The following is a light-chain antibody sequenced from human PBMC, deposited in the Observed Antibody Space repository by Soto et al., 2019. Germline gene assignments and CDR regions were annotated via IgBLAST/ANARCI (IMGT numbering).Light chain of an antibody. CDR3: QQYNSYWT. CDR2: DAS. CDR1: QSISSW. J-gene: IGKJ1*01. Sequence: SPMTQSPSTLSASVGDRVTITCRASQSISSWLAWYQQKPGKAPKLLIYDASSLESGVPSRFSGSGSGTEFTLTISSLQPDDFATYYCQQYNSYWTFGQGTKVDI. V-gene: IGKV1-5*01.